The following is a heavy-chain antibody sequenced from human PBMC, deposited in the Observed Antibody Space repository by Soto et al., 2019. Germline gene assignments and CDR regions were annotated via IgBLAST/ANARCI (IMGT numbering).Heavy chain of an antibody. D-gene: IGHD5-18*01. CDR1: GVSFSGYY. V-gene: IGHV4-34*01. CDR3: ARGLVQLWKKRQLETFDY. CDR2: INHSGST. J-gene: IGHJ4*02. Sequence: ETLSLTCSVYGVSFSGYYWSWIRQPPGKGLEWIGEINHSGSTNYNPSLKSRVTISVDTSKNQFSLKLSSVTDADTAVYYCARGLVQLWKKRQLETFDYWGQGTLVTVYS.